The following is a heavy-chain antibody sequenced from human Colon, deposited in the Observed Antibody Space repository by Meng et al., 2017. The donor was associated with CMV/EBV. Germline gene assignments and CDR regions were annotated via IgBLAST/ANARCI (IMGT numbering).Heavy chain of an antibody. D-gene: IGHD2-21*02. CDR2: ISSSGYTI. Sequence: GESLKISCVGSGFSFSNYEMTWVRQAPGKGLEWLAYISSSGYTIYYADSVRGRITISRDNAKNSLFLQMHSLRAEDTAVYYCARDAVETLGVTDHWGQGTLVTVSS. J-gene: IGHJ4*02. CDR3: ARDAVETLGVTDH. CDR1: GFSFSNYE. V-gene: IGHV3-48*03.